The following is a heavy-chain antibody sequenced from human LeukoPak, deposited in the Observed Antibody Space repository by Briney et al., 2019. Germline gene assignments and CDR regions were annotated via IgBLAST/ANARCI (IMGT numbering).Heavy chain of an antibody. CDR2: ISSGSSTI. D-gene: IGHD2-2*01. J-gene: IGHJ4*02. Sequence: GGSLRLSCAASGFTFSSYSMNWVRQAPGKGLEWVSYISSGSSTIYYADSVKGRFTISRDNAKNSLYLQMNSPRAEDTAVYYCARWCSSSSCFRGFDYWGQGTLVTVSS. CDR1: GFTFSSYS. CDR3: ARWCSSSSCFRGFDY. V-gene: IGHV3-48*01.